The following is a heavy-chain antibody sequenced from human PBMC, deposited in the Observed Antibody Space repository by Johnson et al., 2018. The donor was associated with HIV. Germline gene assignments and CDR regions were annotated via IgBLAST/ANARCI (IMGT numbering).Heavy chain of an antibody. Sequence: QVQLVESGGGVVQPGGSLRLSCAASGFTFSNYGMHWVRQAPGKGLEWVAFIRYDESNKYYADSLKGRFTISRDNSKNTLYLQMNSLRAEDTAVYYCANPTGAGTAFDIWGQGTMVTVSS. CDR1: GFTFSNYG. D-gene: IGHD1-1*01. V-gene: IGHV3-30*02. J-gene: IGHJ3*02. CDR3: ANPTGAGTAFDI. CDR2: IRYDESNK.